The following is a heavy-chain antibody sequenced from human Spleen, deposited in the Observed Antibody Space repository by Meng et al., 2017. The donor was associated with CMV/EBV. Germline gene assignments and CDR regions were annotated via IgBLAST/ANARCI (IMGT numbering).Heavy chain of an antibody. V-gene: IGHV6-1*01. CDR3: ARDRGVYSSGCFDF. CDR2: TYHRSRWYT. CDR1: GDSVSSDSAS. Sequence: SETLSLTCAISGDSVSSDSASWNWIRQSPSKGLEWLGRTYHRSRWYTDYAVSVRSRIIIKPDTSRNEISLQLNSVTPDDTAVYYCARDRGVYSSGCFDFWGRGTLVTVSS. D-gene: IGHD6-19*01. J-gene: IGHJ4*02.